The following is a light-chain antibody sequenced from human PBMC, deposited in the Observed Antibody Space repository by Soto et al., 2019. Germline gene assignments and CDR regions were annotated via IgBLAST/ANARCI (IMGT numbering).Light chain of an antibody. J-gene: IGKJ1*01. CDR1: QSISGY. CDR3: QELSRTPPRT. Sequence: DIQMTQSPSSLSASVGDRVTITCRASQSISGYLNWYQQKPGKAPKLLIYVASNLESGVPSRFSGSRSGTDFTLPNTNRQPEDVPTDYCQELSRTPPRTFGQGTKVEVK. CDR2: VAS. V-gene: IGKV1-39*01.